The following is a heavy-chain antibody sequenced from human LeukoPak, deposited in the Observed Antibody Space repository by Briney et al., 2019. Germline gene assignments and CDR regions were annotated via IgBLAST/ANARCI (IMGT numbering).Heavy chain of an antibody. CDR2: IKQDGSEK. Sequence: GSLRLSCAASGFTFSSYSMNWVRQAPGKGLEWVANIKQDGSEKYYVDSVKGRFTISRDNAKNSLYLQMNSLRAEDTAVYYCARRAGYCSGGSCYFDYYYYYMDVWGKGTTVTISS. D-gene: IGHD2-15*01. CDR1: GFTFSSYS. J-gene: IGHJ6*03. V-gene: IGHV3-7*01. CDR3: ARRAGYCSGGSCYFDYYYYYMDV.